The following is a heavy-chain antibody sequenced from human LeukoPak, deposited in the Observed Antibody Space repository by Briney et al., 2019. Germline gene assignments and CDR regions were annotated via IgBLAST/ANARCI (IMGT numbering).Heavy chain of an antibody. D-gene: IGHD6-19*01. V-gene: IGHV3-30*02. CDR3: AKDRDSGWYRPFHNWFDP. CDR2: IRYDGSNK. J-gene: IGHJ5*02. Sequence: GGSLRLSCAASGFTFSGSAMHWVRQAPGKGLEWVAFIRYDGSNKYYADSVKGRFTISRDNSKNTLFLQMNSLRAEDTAVYYCAKDRDSGWYRPFHNWFDPWGQGTLVTVSS. CDR1: GFTFSGSA.